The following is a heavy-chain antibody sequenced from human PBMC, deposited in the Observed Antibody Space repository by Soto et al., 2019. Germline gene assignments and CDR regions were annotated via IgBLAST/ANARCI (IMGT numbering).Heavy chain of an antibody. D-gene: IGHD2-8*01. CDR3: ARDIESVTAKHFFYYYAMDV. CDR1: GFTFSNYG. CDR2: VGANNGHT. V-gene: IGHV1-18*01. J-gene: IGHJ6*02. Sequence: ASVKVSCKASGFTFSNYGLNWVRQAPGQGLEWMGWVGANNGHTNYAQNLQGRVSMTTATSPSTAYMELRGLTFDYTAVYYCARDIESVTAKHFFYYYAMDVWGQGTTVTVSS.